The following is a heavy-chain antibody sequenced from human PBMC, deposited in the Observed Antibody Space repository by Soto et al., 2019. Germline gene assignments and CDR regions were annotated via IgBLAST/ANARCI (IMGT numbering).Heavy chain of an antibody. CDR3: AKDNLAPYSKGWAIRFDP. J-gene: IGHJ5*02. V-gene: IGHV3-23*01. Sequence: DVHLLESGGGRVQPGGSLRLSCAASGFTFSSYAMGWVRRAPGEGLEWVSSIGGSGSYTYYADSVKGRFTISRDNFKSTLYLQMNSLRAEDTAVYYCAKDNLAPYSKGWAIRFDPWGQGTLVTVSS. D-gene: IGHD6-19*01. CDR2: IGGSGSYT. CDR1: GFTFSSYA.